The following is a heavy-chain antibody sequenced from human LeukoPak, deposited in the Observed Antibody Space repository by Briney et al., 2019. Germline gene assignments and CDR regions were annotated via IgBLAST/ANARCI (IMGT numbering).Heavy chain of an antibody. D-gene: IGHD3-22*01. CDR2: IYYSGST. Sequence: PSETLSLTXTVSGGSISSYYWSWIRQPPGKGLEWIGYIYYSGSTNYNPSLKSRVTISVDTSKNQFSLKLSSVTAADTAVYYCAREVAPYDSSGYYLRKGAFDIWGQGTMVTVSS. CDR3: AREVAPYDSSGYYLRKGAFDI. CDR1: GGSISSYY. V-gene: IGHV4-59*01. J-gene: IGHJ3*02.